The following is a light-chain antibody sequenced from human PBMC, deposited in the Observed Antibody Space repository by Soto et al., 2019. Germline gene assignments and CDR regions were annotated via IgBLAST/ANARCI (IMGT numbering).Light chain of an antibody. CDR2: FDD. J-gene: IGLJ2*01. Sequence: QAVVTQPPSVSEAPRQRVTISCSGSSSNIGTNAVNWYQQLPGKSPKLLIYFDDVLPSGVSDRFSGSKSGTSASLAISGLQSEDEGDYYCAAWDDSLSGPVFGGGTKVTVL. CDR1: SSNIGTNA. CDR3: AAWDDSLSGPV. V-gene: IGLV1-36*01.